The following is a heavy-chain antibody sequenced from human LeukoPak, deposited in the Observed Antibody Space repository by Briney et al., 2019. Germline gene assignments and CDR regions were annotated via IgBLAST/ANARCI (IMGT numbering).Heavy chain of an antibody. J-gene: IGHJ4*02. Sequence: GGSLRLSCATSGLTFSSNWMSWVRHAPGRGPDWVANIKPDGSAEYYAASVKGRFTVSRDNAKNSLYLQMNSLRVEDTAVYYCARANNSSWHNWGQGTLVTVSS. CDR1: GLTFSSNW. CDR3: ARANNSSWHN. CDR2: IKPDGSAE. V-gene: IGHV3-7*01. D-gene: IGHD6-13*01.